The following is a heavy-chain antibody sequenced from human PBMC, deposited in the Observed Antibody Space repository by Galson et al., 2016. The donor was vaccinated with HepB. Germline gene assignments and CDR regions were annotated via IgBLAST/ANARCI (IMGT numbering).Heavy chain of an antibody. J-gene: IGHJ4*02. CDR1: GFSISSYA. D-gene: IGHD1-26*01. V-gene: IGHV3-23*01. Sequence: SLRLSCASSGFSISSYAMRWVRQAPGKGLEWVSSINVNGETTYYADSVKGRFTISRDNSKNTLYLQMSSLRVEDAAIYFCAGGTAWHHFNFWGQGSLVIVSS. CDR3: AGGTAWHHFNF. CDR2: INVNGETT.